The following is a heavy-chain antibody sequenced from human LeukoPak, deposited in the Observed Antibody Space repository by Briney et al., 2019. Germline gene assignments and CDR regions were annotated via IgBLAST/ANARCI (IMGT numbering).Heavy chain of an antibody. CDR3: ARGTVGLELHLDY. CDR2: SRNEANAYTT. J-gene: IGHJ4*02. CDR1: GFTLSDHY. Sequence: GGSLRLSCAASGFTLSDHYIDWVRQAPGKGLEWVGRSRNEANAYTTDYAASVKGRFTISRDDSKNSLYLQMNSLKTEDTAVYYCARGTVGLELHLDYWGQGTLVTVSS. D-gene: IGHD1-7*01. V-gene: IGHV3-72*01.